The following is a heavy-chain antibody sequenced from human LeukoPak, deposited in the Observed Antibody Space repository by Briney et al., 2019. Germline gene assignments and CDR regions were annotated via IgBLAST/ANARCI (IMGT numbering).Heavy chain of an antibody. V-gene: IGHV5-51*01. CDR3: ARYYYDSSGYYVDY. Sequence: GVSLKISCKGSGYSFTSYWIGWVRQIPGKGLEWMGIIYPGDSVTRYSPSFQGQVTISADKSISTAYLQWSSLKASDTAMYYCARYYYDSSGYYVDYWGQGTLVTVSS. CDR2: IYPGDSVT. CDR1: GYSFTSYW. D-gene: IGHD3-22*01. J-gene: IGHJ4*02.